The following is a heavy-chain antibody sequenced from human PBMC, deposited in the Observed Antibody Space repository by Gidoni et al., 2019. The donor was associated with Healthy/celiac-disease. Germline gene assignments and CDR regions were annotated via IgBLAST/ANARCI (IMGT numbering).Heavy chain of an antibody. J-gene: IGHJ3*02. D-gene: IGHD6-13*01. CDR3: ARDGSSWGSAFDI. CDR2: ISSSSSYI. V-gene: IGHV3-21*01. Sequence: EVQLVESGGGLVKPGGSLRLSCAASGFPFSSYSMNWVRQAPGKGLEWVSSISSSSSYIYYADSVKGRFTISRDNAKNSLYLQMNSLRAEDTAVYYCARDGSSWGSAFDIWGQGTMVTVSS. CDR1: GFPFSSYS.